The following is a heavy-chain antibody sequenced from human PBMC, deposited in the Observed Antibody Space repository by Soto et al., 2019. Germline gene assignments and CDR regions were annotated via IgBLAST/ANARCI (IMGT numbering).Heavy chain of an antibody. CDR2: IYDSGST. D-gene: IGHD5-18*01. J-gene: IGHJ3*02. CDR3: ARRPGYGNAFES. Sequence: SETLSLTCTVSGGSISSYYWNWVRQPPGKGLEWIGYIYDSGSTNYNPSLNSRVTISVDTSKNQFSLRLSSVSAADTAVYYCARRPGYGNAFESWGQGTMVTV. V-gene: IGHV4-59*08. CDR1: GGSISSYY.